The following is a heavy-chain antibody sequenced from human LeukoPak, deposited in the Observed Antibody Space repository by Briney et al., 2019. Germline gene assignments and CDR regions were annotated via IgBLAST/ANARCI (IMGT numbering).Heavy chain of an antibody. V-gene: IGHV3-53*01. CDR2: IYSGGST. CDR1: GFTVSSNY. Sequence: GGSLRLSCAASGFTVSSNYMSWVRQAPGKGLEWVSVIYSGGSTYYADSVKGRFTISRDSSKNTLFLHMNTLRAEDTAIYYCAKDRTVGASYWYFDLWGRGTLVTVTS. D-gene: IGHD1-26*01. CDR3: AKDRTVGASYWYFDL. J-gene: IGHJ2*01.